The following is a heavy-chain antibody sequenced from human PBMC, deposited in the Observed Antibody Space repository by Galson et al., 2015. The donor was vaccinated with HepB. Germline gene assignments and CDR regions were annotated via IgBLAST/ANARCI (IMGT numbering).Heavy chain of an antibody. CDR3: ARDSPWQLVRKDFYRYGMDV. CDR2: LSTDTGIT. D-gene: IGHD6-13*01. V-gene: IGHV1-18*01. J-gene: IGHJ6*02. Sequence: SVKVSCKASGYTFTSYGISWVRQAPGQGLEWMGWLSTDTGITNYAHNFQGRVSMTTDTSTTTAYMELRSLRSDDTAVYYCARDSPWQLVRKDFYRYGMDVWGQGTTVTVSS. CDR1: GYTFTSYG.